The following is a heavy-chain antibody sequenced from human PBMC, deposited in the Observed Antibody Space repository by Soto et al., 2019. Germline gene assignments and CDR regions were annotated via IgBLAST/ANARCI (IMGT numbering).Heavy chain of an antibody. Sequence: SETLSLTCTVSGGSISSGGYYWSWIRQHPGKGLEWIGYIYYSGSTYYNPSLKSRVTISVDTSKNQFSLKLSSVTAADTAAYYCAREKRQYCGGDCYSDWFDPWGQGTLVTVSS. CDR2: IYYSGST. CDR3: AREKRQYCGGDCYSDWFDP. J-gene: IGHJ5*02. D-gene: IGHD2-21*02. CDR1: GGSISSGGYY. V-gene: IGHV4-31*02.